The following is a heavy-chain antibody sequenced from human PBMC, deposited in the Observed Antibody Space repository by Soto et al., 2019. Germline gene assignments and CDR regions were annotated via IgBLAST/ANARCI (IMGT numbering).Heavy chain of an antibody. J-gene: IGHJ6*02. CDR1: GYSFNSVHF. CDR2: LSQNGGT. Sequence: SETLSLTCVVSGYSFNSVHFWGWIRQPPGKGLQWIGSLSQNGGTYRNPSLRSRVTLSVDTSKNQFSLKLTSVTAADAAVYYCADEKMIGDRFYGMDVWGPGITVTVSS. CDR3: ADEKMIGDRFYGMDV. V-gene: IGHV4-38-2*01. D-gene: IGHD3-22*01.